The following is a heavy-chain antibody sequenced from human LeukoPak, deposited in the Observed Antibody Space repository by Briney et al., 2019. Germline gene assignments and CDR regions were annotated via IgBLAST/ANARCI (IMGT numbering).Heavy chain of an antibody. V-gene: IGHV1-2*02. Sequence: ASVKVSCKASGYTFTDYYMHWVRQAPGQGLEWMGWINPNSGGTNYAQNFQGRVTMTRDTSISTAYMELSRLRSDDTAVYYCASGGLRLGDLSLTGGDYFDYWGQGTLVTVSS. CDR3: ASGGLRLGDLSLTGGDYFDY. CDR1: GYTFTDYY. J-gene: IGHJ4*02. D-gene: IGHD3-16*02. CDR2: INPNSGGT.